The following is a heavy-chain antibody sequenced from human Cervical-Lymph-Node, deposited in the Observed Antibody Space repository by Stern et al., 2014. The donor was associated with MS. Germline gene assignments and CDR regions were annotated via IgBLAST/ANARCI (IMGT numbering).Heavy chain of an antibody. CDR2: MDPNRNKT. D-gene: IGHD4-17*01. Sequence: QVQLVQSGAEVKKPGASVKVSCKASGYAFTSYAVNWVRRAAGQGPEWMGWMDPNRNKTGYAPKFQGRITMTRKTSISTAYMELSSLRSEDTAVYYCARVRDDGDDADYYYSMDVWGQGTTVTVSS. J-gene: IGHJ6*02. CDR1: GYAFTSYA. CDR3: ARVRDDGDDADYYYSMDV. V-gene: IGHV1-8*01.